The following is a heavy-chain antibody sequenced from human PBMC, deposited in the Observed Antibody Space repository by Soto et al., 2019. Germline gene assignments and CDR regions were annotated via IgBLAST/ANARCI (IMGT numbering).Heavy chain of an antibody. CDR3: ARERSVTMVRGPKGWFDP. D-gene: IGHD3-10*01. CDR2: IYYSGST. Sequence: SETLSLTCTVSGGSISSGDYYWSWIRQPPGKGLEWIGYIYYSGSTYYNPSLKSRVTISVDTSKNQFSLKLSSVTAADTAVYYCARERSVTMVRGPKGWFDPWGQGTLVTVSS. V-gene: IGHV4-30-4*01. CDR1: GGSISSGDYY. J-gene: IGHJ5*02.